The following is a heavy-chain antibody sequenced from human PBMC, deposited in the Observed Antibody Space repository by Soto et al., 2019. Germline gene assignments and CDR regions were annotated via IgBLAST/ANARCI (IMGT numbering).Heavy chain of an antibody. V-gene: IGHV4-59*01. CDR1: GGSISSYY. J-gene: IGHJ5*02. D-gene: IGHD6-13*01. CDR3: ARDFTAALNWFDP. Sequence: SETLSLTCTVSGGSISSYYWSWIRQPPGKGLEWIGYIYYSGSTNYNPSLKSRVTISVDTSKNQFSLKLRSLRSDDTAVYYCARDFTAALNWFDPWGQGTLVTVSS. CDR2: IYYSGST.